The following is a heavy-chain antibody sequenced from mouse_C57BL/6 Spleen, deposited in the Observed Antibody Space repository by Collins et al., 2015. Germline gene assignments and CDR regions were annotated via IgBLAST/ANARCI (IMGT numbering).Heavy chain of an antibody. CDR3: ARGWPPRYFDV. J-gene: IGHJ1*03. CDR1: GYTFTSYW. D-gene: IGHD1-1*02. Sequence: QVQLQQPGAELVRPGSSVKLSCKASGYTFTSYWMHWVKQRPIQGLEWIGNIDPSDSETHYNQKFKDKATLTVDKSSSTAYMQLSSLTSEDSAVYYCARGWPPRYFDVWGTGTTVTVSS. CDR2: IDPSDSET. V-gene: IGHV1-52*01.